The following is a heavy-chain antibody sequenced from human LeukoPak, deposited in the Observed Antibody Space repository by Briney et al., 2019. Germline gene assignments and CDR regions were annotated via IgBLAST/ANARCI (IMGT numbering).Heavy chain of an antibody. Sequence: PGGSLRLSWAASGFSFSSYGMSWVRQATGKGLEWVSAISGSGGSTYYADSVKGRFTISRDNSKNTLYLQMNSLRAEDTAVYYCAKAVIVVVVAATNFDYWGQGTLVTVSS. V-gene: IGHV3-23*01. CDR1: GFSFSSYG. CDR2: ISGSGGST. J-gene: IGHJ4*02. CDR3: AKAVIVVVVAATNFDY. D-gene: IGHD2-15*01.